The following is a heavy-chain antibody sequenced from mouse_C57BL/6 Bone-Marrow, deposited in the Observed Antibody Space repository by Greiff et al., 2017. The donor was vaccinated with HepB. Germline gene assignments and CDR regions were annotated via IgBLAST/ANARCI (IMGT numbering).Heavy chain of an antibody. Sequence: VQLQQSGPELVKPGASVKLSCKASGYTFTSYDINWVKQRPGQGLEWIGWIYPRDGSTKYNEKFKGKATLTVDTASSTAYMELHSLTSEDSAVYFCARPLYYSNFAYWGQGTLVTVSA. D-gene: IGHD2-5*01. CDR3: ARPLYYSNFAY. V-gene: IGHV1-85*01. CDR1: GYTFTSYD. J-gene: IGHJ3*01. CDR2: IYPRDGST.